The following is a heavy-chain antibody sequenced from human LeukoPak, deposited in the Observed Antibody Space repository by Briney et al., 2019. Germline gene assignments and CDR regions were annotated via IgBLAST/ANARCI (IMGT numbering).Heavy chain of an antibody. D-gene: IGHD5-24*01. J-gene: IGHJ4*02. V-gene: IGHV3-30*04. Sequence: PGRSLRLSCAASGFTFSSYAMHWVRQAPGKGLEWVAVISYDGSSKYYADSAKGRFTISRDNSKNTLYLQMNSLRAEDTAVYYCAKSGYNRFDYWGQGTLVTVSS. CDR2: ISYDGSSK. CDR3: AKSGYNRFDY. CDR1: GFTFSSYA.